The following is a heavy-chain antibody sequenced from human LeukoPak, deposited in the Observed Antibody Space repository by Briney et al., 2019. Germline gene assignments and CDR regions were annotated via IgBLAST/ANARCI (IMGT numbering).Heavy chain of an antibody. CDR3: AKGRQYDFWSGYPYYFDY. V-gene: IGHV3-23*01. CDR2: ISGSGGST. J-gene: IGHJ4*02. Sequence: PGGSLRLSCAASGLTFSSYAMSWVRQAPGKGLEWVSAISGSGGSTYYADSVKGRFTISGDKSKNTLYLQMNSLRAEDTAVYYCAKGRQYDFWSGYPYYFDYWGQGTLVTVSS. CDR1: GLTFSSYA. D-gene: IGHD3-3*01.